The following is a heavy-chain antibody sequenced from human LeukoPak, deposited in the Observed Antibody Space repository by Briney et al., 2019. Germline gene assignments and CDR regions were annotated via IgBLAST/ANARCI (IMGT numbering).Heavy chain of an antibody. Sequence: PSETLSLTCTVSGDSITGSSYYWGWIRQPPGKGLEWIGSMYYSGSTYSNPSLKSRVTISADTSKNQFSLELKSVTAADTAVYYCARQYYDSTGYYYFDYWGQGTLVTASS. CDR2: MYYSGST. J-gene: IGHJ4*02. CDR3: ARQYYDSTGYYYFDY. CDR1: GDSITGSSYY. V-gene: IGHV4-39*01. D-gene: IGHD3-22*01.